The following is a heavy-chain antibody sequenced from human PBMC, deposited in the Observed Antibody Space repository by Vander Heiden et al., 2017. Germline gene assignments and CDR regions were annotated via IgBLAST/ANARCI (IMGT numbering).Heavy chain of an antibody. D-gene: IGHD2-15*01. J-gene: IGHJ4*02. V-gene: IGHV3-30-3*01. CDR3: ARDIRPPRTPRGAPSSIGY. CDR2: ISYDGSNK. Sequence: QGQLVEPGGGVVQPGRCLRLSCAAPGFTITSDALPWGPQGPGKGLGWGAVISYDGSNKYYADSVKGRFTISRDNSKNALYLQMNSLRAEDTAVYYCARDIRPPRTPRGAPSSIGYWGQGTLVTVSS. CDR1: GFTITSDA.